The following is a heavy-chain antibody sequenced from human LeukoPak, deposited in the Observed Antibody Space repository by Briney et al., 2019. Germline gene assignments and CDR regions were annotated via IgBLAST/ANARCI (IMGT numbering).Heavy chain of an antibody. Sequence: SETLSLTCTVSGGSISSFYWSWIRQPPGKGLEWIGYIYYSGSTNHNPSLKSRVTISVDTSKNQFSLKLSSVTAADTAVYYCARAENGQWLGFDYWGQGTLVTVSS. CDR3: ARAENGQWLGFDY. CDR2: IYYSGST. J-gene: IGHJ4*02. D-gene: IGHD6-19*01. V-gene: IGHV4-59*01. CDR1: GGSISSFY.